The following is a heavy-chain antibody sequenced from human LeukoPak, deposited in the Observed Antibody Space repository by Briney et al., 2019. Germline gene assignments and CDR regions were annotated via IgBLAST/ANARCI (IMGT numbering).Heavy chain of an antibody. Sequence: GGSLRLSCAASGFTFSSYAMSWVRQAPGKGLEWVGRIKSKTHGGTTDHAAPVKGRFTISRDDSKDTLYLQMNSLKTEDTAVYYCTTSFTPGLDYWGQGTLVTVSS. J-gene: IGHJ4*02. V-gene: IGHV3-15*01. CDR1: GFTFSSYA. CDR2: IKSKTHGGTT. CDR3: TTSFTPGLDY.